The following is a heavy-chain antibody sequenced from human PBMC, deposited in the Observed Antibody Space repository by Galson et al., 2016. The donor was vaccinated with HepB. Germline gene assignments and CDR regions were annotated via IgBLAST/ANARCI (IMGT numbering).Heavy chain of an antibody. D-gene: IGHD4-23*01. CDR1: GHTFIELS. V-gene: IGHV1-24*01. Sequence: SVKVSCKVSGHTFIELSMHWVRQAPGKGLEWMGGFDPEDGETIYAQKFQGRVTMTEDTATDTAYMELITLRSEDTAVYYCLTGDYGGNSEYDYGMGLWGQGTTVTVSS. J-gene: IGHJ6*02. CDR3: LTGDYGGNSEYDYGMGL. CDR2: FDPEDGET.